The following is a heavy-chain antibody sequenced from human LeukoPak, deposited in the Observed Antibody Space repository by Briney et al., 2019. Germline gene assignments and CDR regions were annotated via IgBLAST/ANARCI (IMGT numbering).Heavy chain of an antibody. CDR1: GFTFSSYA. D-gene: IGHD4-11*01. CDR3: AKDGAVTTRYYYYNGMDV. Sequence: PGGSLRLSCAASGFTFSSYAMSRVRQAPGKGLEWVSGISGSGDNTYYADSVKGRFTISRDNSKNTLYVQVNSLGTEDTAAYYCAKDGAVTTRYYYYNGMDVWGQGTTVTVSS. J-gene: IGHJ6*02. CDR2: ISGSGDNT. V-gene: IGHV3-23*01.